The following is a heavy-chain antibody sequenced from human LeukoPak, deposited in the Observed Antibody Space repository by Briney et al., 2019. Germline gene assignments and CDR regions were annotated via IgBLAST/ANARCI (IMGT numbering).Heavy chain of an antibody. V-gene: IGHV1-2*04. CDR2: IIPNTGGT. Sequence: ASVKVSCKASGYTITDYYLHWVRQAPGQGLEWLGWIIPNTGGTNYAQKFQDWVTMSSDTSISTAYMELSSLRSDDTAVYYCARGSPSYAQWHFDLWGRGTLVTVSS. CDR1: GYTITDYY. J-gene: IGHJ2*01. D-gene: IGHD2/OR15-2a*01. CDR3: ARGSPSYAQWHFDL.